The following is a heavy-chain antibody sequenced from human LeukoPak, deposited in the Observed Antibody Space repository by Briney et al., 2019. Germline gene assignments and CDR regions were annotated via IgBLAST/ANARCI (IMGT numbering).Heavy chain of an antibody. J-gene: IGHJ4*02. CDR2: IRYDGSNK. V-gene: IGHV3-30*02. CDR1: GFTFGDYA. Sequence: GGSLRLSCTASGFTFGDYAMTWVRQAPGKGLEWVAFIRYDGSNKYYADSAKGRFTISRDNSRNTLYLQMNSLRAEDTAVYYCAKPHFDYWGQGALVTVSS. CDR3: AKPHFDY.